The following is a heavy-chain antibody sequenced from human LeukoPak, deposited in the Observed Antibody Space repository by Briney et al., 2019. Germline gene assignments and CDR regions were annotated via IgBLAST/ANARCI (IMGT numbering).Heavy chain of an antibody. J-gene: IGHJ3*02. V-gene: IGHV4-61*02. CDR1: GGSISSGSYY. CDR3: ARLPTSYVWGSYRLGAFDI. CDR2: IYTSGST. D-gene: IGHD3-16*02. Sequence: PSQTLSLTCTVSGGSISSGSYYWSWIRQPAGKGLEWIGRIYTSGSTSYNPSLKSRVTISVDTSKNQFSLKLSSVTAADTAVYYCARLPTSYVWGSYRLGAFDIWGQGTMVTVSS.